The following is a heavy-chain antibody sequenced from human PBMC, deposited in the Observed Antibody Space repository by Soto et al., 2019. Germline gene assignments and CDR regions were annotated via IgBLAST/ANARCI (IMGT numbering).Heavy chain of an antibody. Sequence: ASVKVSCKASGGTFSSYAISWVRQAPGQGLEWMGGIIPIFGTANYAQKFQGRVTITADESTSTAYMVLSSLRSEDTAVYYCARTIDYYDILTGYYPYFDYWGQGTLVTVSS. CDR1: GGTFSSYA. J-gene: IGHJ4*02. CDR3: ARTIDYYDILTGYYPYFDY. CDR2: IIPIFGTA. V-gene: IGHV1-69*13. D-gene: IGHD3-9*01.